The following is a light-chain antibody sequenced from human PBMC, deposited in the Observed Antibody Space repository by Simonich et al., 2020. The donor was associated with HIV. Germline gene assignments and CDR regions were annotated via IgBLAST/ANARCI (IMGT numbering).Light chain of an antibody. CDR2: DVS. V-gene: IGLV2-14*03. CDR1: RSDVGRYNY. CDR3: SSYTSSSTSPYV. Sequence: HSALTQPASVSGSPGQSITISCTGTRSDVGRYNYVSWYQQNPGKAPKLMIYDVSNRPSGVSNRFSGSKSGNTASLTISGLQAEDEADYYCSSYTSSSTSPYVFGTGTKVTVL. J-gene: IGLJ1*01.